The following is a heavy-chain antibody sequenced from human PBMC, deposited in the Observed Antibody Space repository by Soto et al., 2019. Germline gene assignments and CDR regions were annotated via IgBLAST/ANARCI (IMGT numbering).Heavy chain of an antibody. Sequence: QVQLVQSGAEVKNPGASVKVSCKXSGYTFTKYGVGWVRQAPGQGLEWMGWISGSSGNANYAEKVQGRITLTTDTSTSTAYIELRSLXXXXXXXXXXXXXMAGLGGEYDYWGQGTLVTVSS. CDR3: XXXMAGLGGEYDY. J-gene: IGHJ4*02. CDR2: ISGSSGNA. V-gene: IGHV1-18*02. CDR1: GYTFTKYG. D-gene: IGHD3-16*01.